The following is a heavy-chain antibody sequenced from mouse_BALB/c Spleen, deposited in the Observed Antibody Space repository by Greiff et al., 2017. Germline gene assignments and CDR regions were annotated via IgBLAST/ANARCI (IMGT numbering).Heavy chain of an antibody. J-gene: IGHJ4*01. CDR1: GFSLTDYG. V-gene: IGHV2-6-5*01. Sequence: QVQLQQSGPGLVAPSQSLSITCTVSGFSLTDYGVSWIRQPPGKGLEWLGVIWGGGSTYYNSALKSRLSISKDNSKSQVFLKMNSLQTDDTAMYYCAKHGPTAYYAMDYWGQGTSVTVSS. CDR3: AKHGPTAYYAMDY. CDR2: IWGGGST.